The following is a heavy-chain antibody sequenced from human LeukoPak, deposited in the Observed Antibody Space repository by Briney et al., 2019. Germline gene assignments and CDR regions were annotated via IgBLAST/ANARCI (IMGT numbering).Heavy chain of an antibody. CDR1: GFTFSNNW. Sequence: QPGGSLRLSCAASGFTFSNNWMTWVRQAPGKGLEWVANIKQDGSETYYADSVKGRFTISRDIAKNSLYLQMNSLRAEDTAVYYCARDILTGSQSRFQHWGQGTLVTVSS. J-gene: IGHJ1*01. CDR3: ARDILTGSQSRFQH. D-gene: IGHD3-9*01. CDR2: IKQDGSET. V-gene: IGHV3-7*01.